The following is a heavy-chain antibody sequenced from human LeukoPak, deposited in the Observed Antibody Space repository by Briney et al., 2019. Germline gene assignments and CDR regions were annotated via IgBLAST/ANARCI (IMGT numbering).Heavy chain of an antibody. CDR2: ISSSSSYI. D-gene: IGHD6-13*01. CDR3: ARDEWGQQPCFDY. J-gene: IGHJ4*02. V-gene: IGHV3-21*01. CDR1: GFTFSSYS. Sequence: NSGGFLRLSCAASGFTFSSYSMNWVRQAPGKGLEWVSSISSSSSYIYYADSVKGRFTISRDNAKNSLYLQMNSLRAEDTAVYYCARDEWGQQPCFDYWGQGTLVTVSS.